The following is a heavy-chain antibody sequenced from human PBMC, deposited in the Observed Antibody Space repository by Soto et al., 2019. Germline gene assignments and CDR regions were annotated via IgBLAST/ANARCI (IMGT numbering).Heavy chain of an antibody. J-gene: IGHJ5*02. CDR2: IIPIFGIA. V-gene: IGHV1-69*10. D-gene: IGHD5-12*01. Sequence: SVKVSCKASGGTFSSYAISWVRQAPGQGLEWMGGIIPIFGIANYAQKFQGRVTITADKSTSTAYMELSSLRSEDTAVYYCAGLGEMATINSGNWFDPWGQGTLVTVSS. CDR1: GGTFSSYA. CDR3: AGLGEMATINSGNWFDP.